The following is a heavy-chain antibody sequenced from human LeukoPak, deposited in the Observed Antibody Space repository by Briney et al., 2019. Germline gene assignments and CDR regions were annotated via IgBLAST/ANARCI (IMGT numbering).Heavy chain of an antibody. V-gene: IGHV3-13*01. D-gene: IGHD6-13*01. Sequence: GGSLRLSCAASGFTFSSYDIHWVRQATGKGLEWVSGIGTAGEIYYPGSVKGRFAISRENAKNSLYLQMNSLRAGDTAVYYCARAAYSSTWYSRYFDLWGRGTLVTVSS. CDR3: ARAAYSSTWYSRYFDL. J-gene: IGHJ2*01. CDR2: IGTAGEI. CDR1: GFTFSSYD.